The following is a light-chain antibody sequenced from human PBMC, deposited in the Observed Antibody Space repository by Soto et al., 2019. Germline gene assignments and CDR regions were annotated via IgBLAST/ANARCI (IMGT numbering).Light chain of an antibody. CDR1: SSNIGSNY. V-gene: IGLV1-47*01. CDR2: KIN. CDR3: ASWDDSLSGPV. J-gene: IGLJ3*02. Sequence: QSVLTQPPSASGTPGQRVTISCSGSSSNIGSNYVYWYQQLPGAAPKLLIYKINQRPSGVPDRFSGSKSGTSASLAISGLRSEDEADYYCASWDDSLSGPVFGGGTKVTVL.